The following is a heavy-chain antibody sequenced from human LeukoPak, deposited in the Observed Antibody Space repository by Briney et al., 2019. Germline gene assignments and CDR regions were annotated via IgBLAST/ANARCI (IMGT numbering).Heavy chain of an antibody. CDR2: IYHSGST. J-gene: IGHJ5*02. D-gene: IGHD3-10*01. CDR3: ARGSRGGFDP. V-gene: IGHV4-30-2*01. CDR1: GGSISSGGYS. Sequence: SETLPLTCAVSGGSISSGGYSWSWIRQPPGKGLEWIGYIYHSGSTYYNPSLKSRVTISVDRSKNQFSLKLSSVTAADTAVYYCARGSRGGFDPWGQGTLVTVSS.